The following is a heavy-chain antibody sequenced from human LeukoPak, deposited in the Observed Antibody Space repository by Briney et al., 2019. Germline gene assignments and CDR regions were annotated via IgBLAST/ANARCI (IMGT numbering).Heavy chain of an antibody. CDR1: GFTFSSYS. V-gene: IGHV3-21*01. Sequence: PGGSLRLSCAASGFTFSSYSMNWVRQAPGKGLEWVSSISSSSSYIYYADSVKCRFTISRDNAKNSLYLQMNSLRAEDTAVYYCARDWRFGYYYGMDVWGQGTTVTVSS. CDR2: ISSSSSYI. J-gene: IGHJ6*02. CDR3: ARDWRFGYYYGMDV. D-gene: IGHD3-16*01.